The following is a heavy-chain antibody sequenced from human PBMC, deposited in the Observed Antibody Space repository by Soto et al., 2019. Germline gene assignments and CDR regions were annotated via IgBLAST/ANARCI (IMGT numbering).Heavy chain of an antibody. J-gene: IGHJ4*02. Sequence: SVKVSCKASGGTFSSYAISWVRQAPGQGLEWMGGIIPIFGTADYAQKFQGRVTITADESTSTGNMELSSLRSEDTAVYYCAKDVTVGGGYSYGFDYWGQGTLVTVSS. V-gene: IGHV1-69*13. CDR2: IIPIFGTA. CDR3: AKDVTVGGGYSYGFDY. D-gene: IGHD5-18*01. CDR1: GGTFSSYA.